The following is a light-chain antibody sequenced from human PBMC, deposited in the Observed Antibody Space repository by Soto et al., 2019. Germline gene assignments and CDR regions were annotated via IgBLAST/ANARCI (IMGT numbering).Light chain of an antibody. CDR2: ATS. CDR1: QSVSSN. V-gene: IGKV3-15*01. Sequence: EIVVRQSPSTLAVYTGERACLSCRASQSVSSNLAWYQQKPGQTPRLLIYATSTRATGIPARFSGSGSGTEFTLTISSLQSEDFAVYYCQHYNNLPLTFGGGTKVDIK. J-gene: IGKJ4*01. CDR3: QHYNNLPLT.